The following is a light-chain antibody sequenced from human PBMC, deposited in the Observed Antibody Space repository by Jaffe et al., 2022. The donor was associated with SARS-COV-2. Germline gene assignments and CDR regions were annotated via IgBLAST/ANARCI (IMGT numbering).Light chain of an antibody. Sequence: QSVLTQPPSASGTPGQRVTISCSGSSSNIGSHTVNWYQQLPGTAPKLLIYSNNQRPSGVPDRFSGSKSGTSASLAISGLQSDDEADYYCAVWDDSLSGPVFGGGTKLTVL. CDR2: SNN. CDR3: AVWDDSLSGPV. V-gene: IGLV1-44*01. J-gene: IGLJ3*02. CDR1: SSNIGSHT.